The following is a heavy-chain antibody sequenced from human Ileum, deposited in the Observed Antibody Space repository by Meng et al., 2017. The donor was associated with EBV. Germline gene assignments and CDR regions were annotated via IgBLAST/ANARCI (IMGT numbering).Heavy chain of an antibody. Sequence: QVQLQESGPGLVKPSGTLVLTCDVSGVSISGNYWSWIRQSPVKGLEWIGFFYEGTTNYNPSLKSRVTIAAGPANNQISLRLSSVTSADTAVYYCAKGGQWDPLDSWGRGILVTVSS. V-gene: IGHV4-59*01. CDR2: FYEGTT. D-gene: IGHD1-26*01. CDR1: GVSISGNY. CDR3: AKGGQWDPLDS. J-gene: IGHJ4*02.